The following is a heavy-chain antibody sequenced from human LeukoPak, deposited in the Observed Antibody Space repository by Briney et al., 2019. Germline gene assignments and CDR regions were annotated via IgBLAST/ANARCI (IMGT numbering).Heavy chain of an antibody. V-gene: IGHV7-4-1*02. J-gene: IGHJ4*02. D-gene: IGHD1-1*01. Sequence: ASVKVSCKASVYTLTSYAMNWVRQAPGQRLEWVGWINTNAGKPTCAQGFTGRFIFSLDTSVSTAYLQLSSLKAEDTAVYYCARVQSRYWKTIDYWGQRTLVTVSS. CDR3: ARVQSRYWKTIDY. CDR1: VYTLTSYA. CDR2: INTNAGKP.